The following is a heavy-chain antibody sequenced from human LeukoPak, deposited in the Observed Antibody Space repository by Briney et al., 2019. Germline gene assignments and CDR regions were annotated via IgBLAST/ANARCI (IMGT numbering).Heavy chain of an antibody. CDR2: ISYDGSNR. CDR3: AKGRSGYLVDY. D-gene: IGHD3-22*01. V-gene: IGHV3-30*18. J-gene: IGHJ4*02. Sequence: GRSLRLSCAASGFTFSSYGMHWVRQAPGKGLEWVAVISYDGSNRYYADSVKGRFTISRDNAKNSLYLQMNSLRAEDTALYYCAKGRSGYLVDYWGQGTLVTVSS. CDR1: GFTFSSYG.